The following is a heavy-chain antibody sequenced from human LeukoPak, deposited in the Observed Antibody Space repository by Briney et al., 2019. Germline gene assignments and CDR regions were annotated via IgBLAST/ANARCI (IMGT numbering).Heavy chain of an antibody. Sequence: PGGSLRLSCAASGFTFSSYGMHWVRQAPGKGVEWVAVISYDGSNKYYADSVKGRFTISRDNSKNTLYLQMNSLRAEDTAVYYCAKDQTLWFDYWGQGTLVTVSS. D-gene: IGHD3-10*01. V-gene: IGHV3-30*18. CDR1: GFTFSSYG. CDR3: AKDQTLWFDY. J-gene: IGHJ4*02. CDR2: ISYDGSNK.